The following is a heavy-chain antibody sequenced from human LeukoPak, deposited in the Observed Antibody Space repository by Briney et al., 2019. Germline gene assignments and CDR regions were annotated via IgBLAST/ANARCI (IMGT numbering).Heavy chain of an antibody. Sequence: GESLKISCKGSGYSFTSYWIGWVRQMPGKGLEWMGIIYPGDSDTRYSPSFQGQVTISADKSISTAYLQWSSLKASDTAMYYCARRSTSTIAVSFDAFDIWGQGTMVTVSS. D-gene: IGHD2-15*01. CDR1: GYSFTSYW. CDR2: IYPGDSDT. CDR3: ARRSTSTIAVSFDAFDI. J-gene: IGHJ3*02. V-gene: IGHV5-51*01.